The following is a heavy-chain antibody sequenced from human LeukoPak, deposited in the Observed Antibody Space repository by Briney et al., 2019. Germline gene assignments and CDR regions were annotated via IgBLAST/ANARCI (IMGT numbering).Heavy chain of an antibody. J-gene: IGHJ5*02. V-gene: IGHV1-2*02. D-gene: IGHD2-8*01. Sequence: ASVKVSCKASGYTFTGYYMHWVRQAPGQGLEWMGWINPNSGGTNYAQKFQGRVTMTRDTSISTAYMELNRLRSDDTAVYYCARDKGYCTNGVCLGSNWFDPWGQGTLVTVSS. CDR2: INPNSGGT. CDR3: ARDKGYCTNGVCLGSNWFDP. CDR1: GYTFTGYY.